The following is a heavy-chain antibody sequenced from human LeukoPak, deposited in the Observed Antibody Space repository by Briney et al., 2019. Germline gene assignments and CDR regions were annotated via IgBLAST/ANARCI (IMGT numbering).Heavy chain of an antibody. D-gene: IGHD3-22*01. J-gene: IGHJ4*02. V-gene: IGHV1-69*05. CDR2: IIPIFGTA. CDR1: GGTFSSYA. CDR3: ARAESGDDYDSSGYYSLSPDY. Sequence: SVKVSCKASGGTFSSYAISWVRQAPGQGLEWMGGIIPIFGTANYAQKFQGRVTITTDESTSTAYMALSSLRSEDTAVYYCARAESGDDYDSSGYYSLSPDYWGQGTLVTVSS.